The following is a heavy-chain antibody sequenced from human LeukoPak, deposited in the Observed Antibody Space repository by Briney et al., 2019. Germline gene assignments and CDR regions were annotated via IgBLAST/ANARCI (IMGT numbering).Heavy chain of an antibody. V-gene: IGHV3-21*01. CDR3: ARGATMIVVPTTDY. CDR1: GFSFSSYW. D-gene: IGHD3-22*01. Sequence: PGGSLRLSCAASGFSFSSYWMSWVRQAPGKGLEWVSSISSSSSYIYYADSVKGRFTISRDNAKNSLYLQMNSLRVEDTAVYYCARGATMIVVPTTDYWGQGTLVTVSS. CDR2: ISSSSSYI. J-gene: IGHJ4*02.